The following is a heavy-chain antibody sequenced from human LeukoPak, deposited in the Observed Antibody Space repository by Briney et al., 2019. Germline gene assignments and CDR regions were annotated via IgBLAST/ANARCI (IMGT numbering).Heavy chain of an antibody. CDR3: ARYIVSYPHDAFDI. Sequence: SETLSLTCTVSGGPISSYYWSGIRRPPGRGLEGMGYIYYSGSTSYNPSLKSRVTISVDTSKKQFSLKLSSVTAADTAFYYCARYIVSYPHDAFDIWGQGTMVTVSS. V-gene: IGHV4-59*13. J-gene: IGHJ3*02. D-gene: IGHD1-26*01. CDR1: GGPISSYY. CDR2: IYYSGST.